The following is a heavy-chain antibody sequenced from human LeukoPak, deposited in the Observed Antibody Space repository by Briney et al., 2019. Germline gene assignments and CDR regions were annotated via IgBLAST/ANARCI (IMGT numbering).Heavy chain of an antibody. CDR2: INPSSGDT. CDR1: AYTFTDYY. D-gene: IGHD1-26*01. V-gene: IGHV1-2*06. J-gene: IGHJ4*02. Sequence: ASVKVSCKASAYTFTDYYVHWVRQAPGQGLEWMGRINPSSGDTNYAQNFQGRVTMTRDTSISTAYMELSRLRSDDTAVYYCATTSGYFYYWGQGTLVIVSS. CDR3: ATTSGYFYY.